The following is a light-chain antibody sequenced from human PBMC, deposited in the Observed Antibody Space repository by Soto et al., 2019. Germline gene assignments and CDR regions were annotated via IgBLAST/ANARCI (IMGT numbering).Light chain of an antibody. Sequence: ILLTQSPSSLSASVGDRVTITCRASQSISSWLAWYQQKPGKAPKLLIYDASSLESGVPSRFSGSGSGTEFTLTISSLQPEDFATYYCQQSYSTPRTFGQGTKVDNK. CDR3: QQSYSTPRT. V-gene: IGKV1-39*01. CDR2: DAS. J-gene: IGKJ1*01. CDR1: QSISSW.